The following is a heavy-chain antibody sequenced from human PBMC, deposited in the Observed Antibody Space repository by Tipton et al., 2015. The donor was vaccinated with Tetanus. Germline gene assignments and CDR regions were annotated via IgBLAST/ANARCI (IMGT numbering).Heavy chain of an antibody. D-gene: IGHD6-13*01. CDR1: GDSISSTSYH. CDR3: ARGWGSSWYYFDN. CDR2: IYYSGNT. Sequence: TLSLTCTVSGDSISSTSYHWGWIRQPPGKGLEWIGSIYYSGNTYYNPSLKSRVTMSVDTSKNQFSLHLTSVTAADTAVYYCARGWGSSWYYFDNWGQGTLVTVSS. V-gene: IGHV4-39*07. J-gene: IGHJ4*02.